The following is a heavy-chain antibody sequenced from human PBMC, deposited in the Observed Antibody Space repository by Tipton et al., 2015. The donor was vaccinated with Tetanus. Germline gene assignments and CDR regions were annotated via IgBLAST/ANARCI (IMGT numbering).Heavy chain of an antibody. J-gene: IGHJ4*02. CDR1: GFPFSRPF. CDR2: INPSGGGT. CDR3: ARATDPSGWTYFDF. Sequence: QLVQSGAAVKKPGASVKLSCATSGFPFSRPFIHWVRQAPGHGLEWMGLINPSGGGTTYAQKFRDRVTITRDTATSTVYMELSSLISQDTAVYYCARATDPSGWTYFDFWGQGTLVPVSP. V-gene: IGHV1-46*01. D-gene: IGHD6-19*01.